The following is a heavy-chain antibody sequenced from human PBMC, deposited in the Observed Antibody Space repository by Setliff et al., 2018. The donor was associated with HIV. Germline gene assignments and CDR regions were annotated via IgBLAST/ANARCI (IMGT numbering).Heavy chain of an antibody. D-gene: IGHD5-12*01. CDR2: IIHSGGT. CDR1: GGSFSGYY. V-gene: IGHV4-34*12. CDR3: ARRSGYAEDY. Sequence: LSLTCAVYGGSFSGYYWNWIRQPPGKGLEWIGEIIHSGGTDYNPSLKSRVTISVDTSKNQFSLKLSSVTAADTAVYYCARRSGYAEDYWGQGTLVTVSS. J-gene: IGHJ4*02.